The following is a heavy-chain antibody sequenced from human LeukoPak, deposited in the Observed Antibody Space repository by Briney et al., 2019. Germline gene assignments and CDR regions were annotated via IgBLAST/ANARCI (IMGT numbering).Heavy chain of an antibody. CDR1: GFTVSSNH. CDR2: IYSGGST. CDR3: AREGQGEGYCSSTSCTIDY. D-gene: IGHD2-2*01. V-gene: IGHV3-66*02. J-gene: IGHJ4*02. Sequence: PGGSLRLSCAASGFTVSSNHMIWVRQAPGKGLEWVSIIYSGGSTYYADSAKGRFTISRDNSKNTLYLQMNSLRAEDTAVYYCAREGQGEGYCSSTSCTIDYWGQGTLVTVSS.